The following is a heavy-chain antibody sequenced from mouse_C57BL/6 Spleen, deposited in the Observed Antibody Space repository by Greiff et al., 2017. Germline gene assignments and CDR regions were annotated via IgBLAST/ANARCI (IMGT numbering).Heavy chain of an antibody. CDR2: ISYDGSN. D-gene: IGHD4-1*01. Sequence: EVKLQESGPGLVKPSQSLSLTCSVTGYSITSGYYWNWIRQFPGNKLEWMGYISYDGSNNYNPSLKNRISITRDTSKNQFFLKLNSVTTEDTATYYCARGAGKGDYWGQGTTLTVSS. V-gene: IGHV3-6*01. CDR1: GYSITSGYY. CDR3: ARGAGKGDY. J-gene: IGHJ2*01.